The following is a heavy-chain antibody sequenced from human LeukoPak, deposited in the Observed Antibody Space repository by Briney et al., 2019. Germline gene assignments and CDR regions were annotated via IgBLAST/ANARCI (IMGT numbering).Heavy chain of an antibody. J-gene: IGHJ4*02. CDR2: INHSGST. CDR1: GGSFSGYY. Sequence: SETLSLTCAVYGGSFSGYYWSWIRQPPGKGLEWIGEINHSGSTNYNPSLKSRVTISVDTSKNQFSLKLSSVTAADTAVYYCARGRPHGNDYWGQGTLVPVSS. CDR3: ARGRPHGNDY. D-gene: IGHD4-23*01. V-gene: IGHV4-34*01.